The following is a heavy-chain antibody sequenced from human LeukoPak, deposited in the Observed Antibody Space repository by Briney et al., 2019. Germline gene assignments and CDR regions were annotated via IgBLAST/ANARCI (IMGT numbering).Heavy chain of an antibody. CDR2: SHNSGRT. CDR1: GGSFTTYY. CDR3: ARFRPAYLAGGFDP. V-gene: IGHV4-34*01. D-gene: IGHD3-16*01. J-gene: IGHJ5*02. Sequence: PSETLSLTCAVFGGSFTTYYWTWIRQPPGKGLEWIGESHNSGRTNYKSSLRGRVTILLDTSKNQFSLSLNSVTAADTAVYYCARFRPAYLAGGFDPWGQGTLVTVSS.